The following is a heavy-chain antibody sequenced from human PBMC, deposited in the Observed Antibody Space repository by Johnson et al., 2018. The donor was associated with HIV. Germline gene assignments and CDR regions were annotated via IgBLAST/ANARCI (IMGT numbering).Heavy chain of an antibody. CDR2: ISDDGNNK. Sequence: QMLLVESGGGVVQPGRSLRLSCAASGFRFSTYALHWVRQTPGKGLEWVALISDDGNNKYYADSVKGRFTISRDNSKNTLYLQMNSLRVEDKAMYFCARGPILEWLSGDGFDMWGQGTKVTV. CDR1: GFRFSTYA. V-gene: IGHV3-30-3*01. J-gene: IGHJ3*02. CDR3: ARGPILEWLSGDGFDM. D-gene: IGHD3-3*01.